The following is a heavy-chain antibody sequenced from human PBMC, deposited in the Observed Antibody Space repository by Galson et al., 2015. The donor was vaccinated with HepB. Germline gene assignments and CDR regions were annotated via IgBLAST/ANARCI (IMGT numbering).Heavy chain of an antibody. CDR1: GFTFSNYG. CDR3: AKEGGDGYSLREGYFDY. J-gene: IGHJ4*02. Sequence: SLRLSCAASGFTFSNYGVHWVRQAPGKGLEWVAIISYDGNNKYYADSVKGRFTISRDNSKNTLYLQMNSLRAEDTAVYYCAKEGGDGYSLREGYFDYWGQGTLVTVSS. CDR2: ISYDGNNK. D-gene: IGHD5-24*01. V-gene: IGHV3-30*18.